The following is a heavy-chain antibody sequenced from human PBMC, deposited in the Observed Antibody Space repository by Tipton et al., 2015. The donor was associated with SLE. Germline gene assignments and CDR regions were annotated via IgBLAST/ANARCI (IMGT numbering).Heavy chain of an antibody. V-gene: IGHV3-30*04. CDR1: GFSFSSYA. CDR3: ARELLWFRGYGMDV. CDR2: ISYDGSNK. D-gene: IGHD3-10*01. J-gene: IGHJ6*02. Sequence: SLRLSCAASGFSFSSYAMHWVRQAPGKGLEWVALISYDGSNKYYADSVKGRFTISRDNSKNTLYLQMNSLRAEDTAVYYCARELLWFRGYGMDVWGQGTTVTVSS.